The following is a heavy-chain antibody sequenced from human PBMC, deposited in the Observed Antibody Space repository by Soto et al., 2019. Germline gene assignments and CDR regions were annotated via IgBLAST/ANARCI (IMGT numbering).Heavy chain of an antibody. J-gene: IGHJ4*02. D-gene: IGHD6-13*01. CDR3: ARAIAAAGDDY. V-gene: IGHV3-74*01. CDR2: INSDGSST. CDR1: GFTFSSYW. Sequence: GGSLRLSCAASGFTFSSYWMHWVRQAPGKGLVWVSRINSDGSSTSYADSVKGRFTISRDNAKNTLYLQMNSLRAEDTAVYYCARAIAAAGDDYWGQGTLVTVSS.